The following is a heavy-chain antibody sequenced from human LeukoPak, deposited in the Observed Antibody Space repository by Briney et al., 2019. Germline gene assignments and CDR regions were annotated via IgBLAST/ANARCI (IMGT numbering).Heavy chain of an antibody. D-gene: IGHD3-10*01. CDR2: INPNSGGT. V-gene: IGHV1-2*02. J-gene: IGHJ3*02. CDR3: AIDYYGSGSYPDAFDI. CDR1: GYTFTGYH. Sequence: GASVKVSCKASGYTFTGYHMHWVRQAPGQGPEWMGWINPNSGGTNYAQKFQGRVTMTRDTSISTAYMELSRLRSDDTAVYYCAIDYYGSGSYPDAFDIWGQGTMVTVSS.